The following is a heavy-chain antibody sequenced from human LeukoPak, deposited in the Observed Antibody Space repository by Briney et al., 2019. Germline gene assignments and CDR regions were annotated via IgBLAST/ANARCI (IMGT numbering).Heavy chain of an antibody. Sequence: GGSLRLSCTASGFTFSKYHMNWVRQAPGKGLEWVSSISSSSVYIHYADSVKGRFTISRDNGKNSLYLQMSSLTAEATALFYCARDDLRDGAFDIWGQGTMVTVSS. CDR3: ARDDLRDGAFDI. J-gene: IGHJ3*02. V-gene: IGHV3-21*04. CDR2: ISSSSVYI. CDR1: GFTFSKYH.